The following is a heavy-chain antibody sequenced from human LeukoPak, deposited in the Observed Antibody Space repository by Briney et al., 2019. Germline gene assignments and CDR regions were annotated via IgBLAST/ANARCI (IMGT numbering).Heavy chain of an antibody. J-gene: IGHJ4*02. D-gene: IGHD6-19*01. V-gene: IGHV3-48*03. CDR2: ITSSGSTI. CDR1: GFTFSSYE. Sequence: VGSLRLSCAASGFTFSSYEMNWVRQAPGKGLEWVSYITSSGSTIYYADSVKGRFTISRDNAKNSLYLQMNSLRAEDTAVYYCAREDSSGWYRYWGQGTLVTVSS. CDR3: AREDSSGWYRY.